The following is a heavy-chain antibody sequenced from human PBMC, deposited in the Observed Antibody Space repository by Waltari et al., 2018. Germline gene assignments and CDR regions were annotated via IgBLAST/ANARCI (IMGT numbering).Heavy chain of an antibody. Sequence: QVQLVQSGAEVKKPGASVKVSCKASGYTFTGYYMHWVRQAPGQGLEWMGWINPNSGGTNYAQKFQGRVTMTRDTSISTAYMELSRLRSDNTAVYYCARSDKAAGAEGGAFDIWGQGTMVTVSS. CDR1: GYTFTGYY. J-gene: IGHJ3*02. D-gene: IGHD2-15*01. V-gene: IGHV1-2*02. CDR2: INPNSGGT. CDR3: ARSDKAAGAEGGAFDI.